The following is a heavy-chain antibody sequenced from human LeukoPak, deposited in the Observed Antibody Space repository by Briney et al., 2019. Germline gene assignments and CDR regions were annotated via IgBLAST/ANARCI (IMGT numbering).Heavy chain of an antibody. CDR3: ARPITSGWTFPFDY. Sequence: GGSLRLSCAASGFSFSDYSMNWVRQAPGTGLEWVSYISSGTNTIYYADSVKGRFIISRDNAKNSLYLQMNSLRDEDTAVYYCARPITSGWTFPFDYWGQGIVVTVSS. J-gene: IGHJ4*02. CDR1: GFSFSDYS. V-gene: IGHV3-48*02. CDR2: ISSGTNTI. D-gene: IGHD6-19*01.